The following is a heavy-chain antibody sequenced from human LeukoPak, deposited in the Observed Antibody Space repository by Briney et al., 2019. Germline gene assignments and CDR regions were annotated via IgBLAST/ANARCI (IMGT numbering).Heavy chain of an antibody. CDR1: GGTFSSYA. V-gene: IGHV1-69*05. J-gene: IGHJ4*02. CDR3: ARSDILTGYRIPLLYYFDY. Sequence: ASVKVSCKASGGTFSSYAISWVRQAPGQGLEWMGGIIPIFGTANYAQKFQGRVTITTDESTSTAYMELSSLRSEDTAVYYCARSDILTGYRIPLLYYFDYWGQGTLVTVSS. CDR2: IIPIFGTA. D-gene: IGHD3-9*01.